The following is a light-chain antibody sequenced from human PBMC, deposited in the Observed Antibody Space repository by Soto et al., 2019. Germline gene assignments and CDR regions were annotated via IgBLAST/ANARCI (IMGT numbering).Light chain of an antibody. Sequence: DIQMIQSPSTLSASVGDRVTITCRASQSISAWLAWYQQKPGKAPKLLIYKTSSLESGDPSRFSGSGSGTEFTLTISSLQPDYFATYYCQQYYSYEIFTFGPGTKVDIK. V-gene: IGKV1-5*03. J-gene: IGKJ3*01. CDR2: KTS. CDR1: QSISAW. CDR3: QQYYSYEIFT.